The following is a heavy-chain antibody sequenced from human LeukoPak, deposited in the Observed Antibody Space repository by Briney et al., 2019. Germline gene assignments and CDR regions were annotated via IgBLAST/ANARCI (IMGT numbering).Heavy chain of an antibody. Sequence: SETLSLTCAVYGGSFSGYYWSWIRHPPGKGLGWIGEFIHSVRTTYNPSLKRRVTLLLDTSKNQFSRNLRSVTAADTACFYFPVRVFGSSKGHWGQGTLVTVSS. D-gene: IGHD2-15*01. J-gene: IGHJ4*02. CDR1: GGSFSGYY. CDR2: FIHSVRT. V-gene: IGHV4-34*12. CDR3: PVRVFGSSKGH.